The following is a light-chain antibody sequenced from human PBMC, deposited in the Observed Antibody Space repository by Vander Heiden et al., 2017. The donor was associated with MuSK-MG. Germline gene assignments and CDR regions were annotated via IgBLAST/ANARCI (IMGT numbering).Light chain of an antibody. J-gene: IGLJ1*01. CDR3: CSYSSTSPYV. CDR1: ISDIGGYNS. CDR2: DVS. V-gene: IGLV2-14*01. Sequence: SALTPPASVSGAPGPSITISCTGTISDIGGYNSVSWYQQHPGKAPKLIIYDVSTRPSGISSRFSGSKSGNTASLTISGLQAEDEADYFCCSYSSTSPYVFGTGTEVTVL.